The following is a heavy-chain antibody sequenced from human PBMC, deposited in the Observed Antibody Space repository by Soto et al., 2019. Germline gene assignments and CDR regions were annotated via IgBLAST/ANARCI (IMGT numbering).Heavy chain of an antibody. J-gene: IGHJ5*02. D-gene: IGHD3-22*01. CDR1: GGSISSGDYY. CDR3: AAYYYDSGGSRWFDP. V-gene: IGHV4-30-4*01. Sequence: SETLSLTCTVSGGSISSGDYYWSWIRQPPGKGLEWIGYIHYSGTTYYNPSLKSRLTISVDTSKNQFSLKLSSVTAADTAVYYCAAYYYDSGGSRWFDPWGQGTLVTVSS. CDR2: IHYSGTT.